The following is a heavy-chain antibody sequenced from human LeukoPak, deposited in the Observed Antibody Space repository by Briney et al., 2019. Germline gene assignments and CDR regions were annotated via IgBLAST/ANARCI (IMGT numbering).Heavy chain of an antibody. V-gene: IGHV1-8*01. J-gene: IGHJ4*02. Sequence: ASVRVSCKASGYTFTGYDINWVRQATGQGLEWMGWMNPNTGDTGYAQKFQGRVTMTRNSSIDTAYMELSGLRSEDTAVYYCTRDSLSGSSRDYWGQGTLLTVSS. CDR3: TRDSLSGSSRDY. D-gene: IGHD1-26*01. CDR2: MNPNTGDT. CDR1: GYTFTGYD.